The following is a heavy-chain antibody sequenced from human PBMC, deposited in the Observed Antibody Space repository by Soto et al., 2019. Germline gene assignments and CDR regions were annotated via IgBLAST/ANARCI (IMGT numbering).Heavy chain of an antibody. V-gene: IGHV3-74*03. D-gene: IGHD2-2*01. CDR3: ARVVTCSSASCYSVVDY. J-gene: IGHJ4*02. CDR2: INSDGSST. Sequence: EVQLVESGGGLVQPGGSLRLSCAASGFTFSSYWMHWVRQAPGKGLVWVSRINSDGSSTTYADSVKGRFTISRDNAKNTLYMQMNSLRAEDTAGYYCARVVTCSSASCYSVVDYWGQGTLVTVSS. CDR1: GFTFSSYW.